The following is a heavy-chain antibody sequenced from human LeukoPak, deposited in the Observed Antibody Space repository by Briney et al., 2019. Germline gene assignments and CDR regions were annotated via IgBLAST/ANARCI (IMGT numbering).Heavy chain of an antibody. V-gene: IGHV1-2*06. CDR3: VGVPRY. CDR2: INPNSGGT. J-gene: IGHJ4*02. Sequence: ASVKVSCKASGYTFTTYHIHWVRQAPGQGLEWMGRINPNSGGTNYAQKFQGRVTMTRDTSITTAYMELSRLRSDDTAVYFCVGVPRYWGQGTLVTVSS. CDR1: GYTFTTYH.